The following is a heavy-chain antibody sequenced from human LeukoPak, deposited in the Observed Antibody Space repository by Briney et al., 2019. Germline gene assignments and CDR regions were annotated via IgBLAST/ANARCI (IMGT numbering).Heavy chain of an antibody. CDR1: GGSISSGDYY. V-gene: IGHV4-30-4*01. CDR3: ARVKTVRPTISPNFDY. D-gene: IGHD3-3*02. J-gene: IGHJ4*02. CDR2: IYYSGST. Sequence: SETLSLTCTVSGGSISSGDYYWSWIRQPPGKGLGWIGYIYYSGSTYYNPSLKSRVTISVDTSKNQFSLKLSSVTAADTAVYYCARVKTVRPTISPNFDYWGQGTLVTVSS.